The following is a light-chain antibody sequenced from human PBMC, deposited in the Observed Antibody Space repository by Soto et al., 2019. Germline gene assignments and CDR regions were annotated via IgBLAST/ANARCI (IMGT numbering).Light chain of an antibody. CDR2: GNS. Sequence: QSVLTQPPSVSGAPGQRVTISCTGSSSNIGAGYDVHWYQQLPGTAPKLLIYGNSNRPSGVPDRFSGSKSGTSASLAITGLQAEDEADCYCQSYDSSFDVVFGGGTKLTVL. CDR3: QSYDSSFDVV. V-gene: IGLV1-40*01. J-gene: IGLJ2*01. CDR1: SSNIGAGYD.